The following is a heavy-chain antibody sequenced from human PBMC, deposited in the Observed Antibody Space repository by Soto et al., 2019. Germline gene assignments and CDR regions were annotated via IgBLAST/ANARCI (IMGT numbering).Heavy chain of an antibody. CDR1: GYTFTSYG. J-gene: IGHJ6*03. Sequence: QVQLVQSGAEVKKPGASVKVSCKASGYTFTSYGISWVRQAPGQGLEWMGWISAYNGNTNYAQKLQGRVTMTTDTSTSTDYMELRSLRSDDTAVYYCARDGVLLWFGELLTHYYYMDVWGKGTTVTVSS. CDR3: ARDGVLLWFGELLTHYYYMDV. CDR2: ISAYNGNT. D-gene: IGHD3-10*01. V-gene: IGHV1-18*01.